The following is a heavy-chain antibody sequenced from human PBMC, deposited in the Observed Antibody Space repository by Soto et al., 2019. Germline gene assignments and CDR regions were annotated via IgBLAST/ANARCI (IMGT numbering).Heavy chain of an antibody. V-gene: IGHV3-15*07. CDR3: TTYYGAVYSYYYYGMDV. D-gene: IGHD1-26*01. J-gene: IGHJ6*02. CDR2: IKSKTDGGTT. CDR1: GFTFSNAW. Sequence: PGGSLRLSCAASGFTFSNAWMNWVRQAPGKGLEWVGRIKSKTDGGTTDYAAPVKGRFTISRDDSKNTLYLQMNSLKTEDTAVYYCTTYYGAVYSYYYYGMDVWGQGTTVTVS.